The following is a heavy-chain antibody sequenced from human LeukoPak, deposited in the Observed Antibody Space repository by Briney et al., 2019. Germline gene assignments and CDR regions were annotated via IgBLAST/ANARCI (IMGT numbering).Heavy chain of an antibody. Sequence: PGGSLRLSCAVSGFTFSIYCMSWVRQAPGKGLERMANIKEDGSDKYYVDSEKGRFTISRDNAKNSQYLQMNSLRAEDTAVYYSARDTGYNTFDYWGQGTLVTVSA. J-gene: IGHJ4*02. CDR2: IKEDGSDK. CDR3: ARDTGYNTFDY. V-gene: IGHV3-7*05. D-gene: IGHD5-24*01. CDR1: GFTFSIYC.